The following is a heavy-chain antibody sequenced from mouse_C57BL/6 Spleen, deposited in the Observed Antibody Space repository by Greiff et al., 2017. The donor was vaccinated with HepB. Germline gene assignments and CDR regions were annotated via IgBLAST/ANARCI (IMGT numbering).Heavy chain of an antibody. CDR1: GFTFSSYA. D-gene: IGHD1-1*01. Sequence: EVQGVESGGGLVKPGGSLKLSCAASGFTFSSYAMSWVRQTPEKRLEWVATISDGGSYTYYPDNVKGRFTISRDNAKNNLYLQMSHLKSEDTAMYYCARDYGSSYEGDYYAMDYWGQGTSVTVSS. J-gene: IGHJ4*01. CDR3: ARDYGSSYEGDYYAMDY. CDR2: ISDGGSYT. V-gene: IGHV5-4*01.